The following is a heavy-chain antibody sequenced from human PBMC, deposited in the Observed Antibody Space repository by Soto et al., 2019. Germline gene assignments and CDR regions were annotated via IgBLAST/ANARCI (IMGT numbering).Heavy chain of an antibody. J-gene: IGHJ4*02. V-gene: IGHV3-33*01. CDR3: ARDADLITGYFDY. CDR2: IWYDGSNK. CDR1: GFTFSSYG. Sequence: GGSLRLSCAASGFTFSSYGMHWVRQAPGKGLEWVAVIWYDGSNKYYADSVKGRFTISRDNSKNTLYLQMNSLRAEDTAVYYCARDADLITGYFDYWGQGTLVTVS. D-gene: IGHD3-16*01.